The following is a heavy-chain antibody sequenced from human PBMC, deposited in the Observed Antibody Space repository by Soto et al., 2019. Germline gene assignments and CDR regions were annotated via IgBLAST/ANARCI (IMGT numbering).Heavy chain of an antibody. CDR1: GGSFRAPSR. CDR3: ARVRQGCSANNCYFDP. V-gene: IGHV4-4*02. D-gene: IGHD1-1*01. J-gene: IGHJ5*01. Sequence: TGESLSLTCTLSGGSFRAPSRWNFVRHSPNKGLEWIAEVHISGHSNYNPSLRSRVSVSIDSSKNQFYLNLNSVTAADTAIYYCARVRQGCSANNCYFDPWGQGTQVTVSS. CDR2: VHISGHS.